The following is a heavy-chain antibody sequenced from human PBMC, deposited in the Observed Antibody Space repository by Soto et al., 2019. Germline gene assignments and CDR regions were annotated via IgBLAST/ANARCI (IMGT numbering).Heavy chain of an antibody. J-gene: IGHJ4*02. CDR1: GESFGAYY. V-gene: IGHV4-34*01. CDR3: ARGFSNSVTTRFDS. CDR2: VYQSGDT. Sequence: VHLQQWGAGLLRPSETLSLTCTVSGESFGAYYWSWIRQSPGKGLEWIGEVYQSGDTKYNPSLKRRVTISEDPSKHQFSLRMTSMTAADTGVYYCARGFSNSVTTRFDSWGQGTLVTVSS. D-gene: IGHD4-17*01.